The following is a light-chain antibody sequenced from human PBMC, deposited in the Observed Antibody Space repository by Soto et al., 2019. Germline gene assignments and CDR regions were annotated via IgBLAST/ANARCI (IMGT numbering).Light chain of an antibody. Sequence: DIQMTQSPSSLSASVGDRVTITCRASQSINIYLNWYQQKPGRAPKLVINAASRLQSGVPSRFSGSGSGTDFTLSISTLQPEELATYYCQQSYSTPHTFGQGTNLEIK. V-gene: IGKV1-39*01. CDR1: QSINIY. CDR3: QQSYSTPHT. CDR2: AAS. J-gene: IGKJ2*01.